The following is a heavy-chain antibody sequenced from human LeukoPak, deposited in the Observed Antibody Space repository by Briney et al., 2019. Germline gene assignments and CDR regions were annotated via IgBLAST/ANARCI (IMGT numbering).Heavy chain of an antibody. J-gene: IGHJ6*04. D-gene: IGHD3-10*02. CDR2: ISSSGSTI. V-gene: IGHV3-48*03. CDR3: AELGITMIGGV. Sequence: GGSLRLSCAASGFTFNRRGMHWVRQAPGKGLEWVSYISSSGSTIYYADSVKGRFTISRDNAKNSLYLQMNSLRAEDTAVYYCAELGITMIGGVWGKGTTVTISS. CDR1: GFTFNRRG.